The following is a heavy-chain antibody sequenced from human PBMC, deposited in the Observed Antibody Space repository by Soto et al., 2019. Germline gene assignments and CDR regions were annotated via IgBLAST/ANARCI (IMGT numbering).Heavy chain of an antibody. Sequence: GESLKISCKGSGYSFTSYWIGWVRQMPGKGLEWMGIIYPGDSDTRYSPSFQGQVTISADKSISTAYLQWSSLKASDTAMYYCAVNVCYYDSSGYYPPRGYGMDVWGQGTTVTVS. CDR1: GYSFTSYW. V-gene: IGHV5-51*01. CDR2: IYPGDSDT. D-gene: IGHD3-22*01. J-gene: IGHJ6*02. CDR3: AVNVCYYDSSGYYPPRGYGMDV.